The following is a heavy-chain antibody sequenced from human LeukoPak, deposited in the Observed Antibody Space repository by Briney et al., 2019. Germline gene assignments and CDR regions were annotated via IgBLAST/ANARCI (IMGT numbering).Heavy chain of an antibody. Sequence: GGSLRLSCAASGFTFSSYGMHWVRQAPGKGLEWVAVIWYDGSNKYYADSVKGRFTISRDNSKNTLYLQMNSLRAEDTAVYYCAREARDNYFDYWGQGTLVTVSS. CDR2: IWYDGSNK. CDR3: AREARDNYFDY. J-gene: IGHJ4*02. V-gene: IGHV3-33*01. CDR1: GFTFSSYG.